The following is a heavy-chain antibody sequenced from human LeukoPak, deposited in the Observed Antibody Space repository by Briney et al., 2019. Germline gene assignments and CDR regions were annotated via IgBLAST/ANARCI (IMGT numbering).Heavy chain of an antibody. CDR2: IYSGGST. J-gene: IGHJ3*02. CDR3: ARGDFGPDASDI. V-gene: IGHV3-53*01. Sequence: GGSLRLSCAASGFTVTSNYMSWVRQAPGKGLEWVSVIYSGGSTYYADSVKGRFTISRDNSKNTLYLQMNSLRAEDTAVYYCARGDFGPDASDIWGQGTMVTVSS. D-gene: IGHD3-16*01. CDR1: GFTVTSNY.